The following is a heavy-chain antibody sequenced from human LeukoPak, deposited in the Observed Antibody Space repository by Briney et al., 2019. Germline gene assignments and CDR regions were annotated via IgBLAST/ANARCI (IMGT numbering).Heavy chain of an antibody. V-gene: IGHV3-21*01. CDR3: AREGPSGDIVVYDAFDI. D-gene: IGHD5-12*01. CDR2: ISSSSSYI. J-gene: IGHJ3*02. Sequence: PGGSLRLSCAASGITFNSYGMHWVRQAPGKGLEWVSSISSSSSYIYYADSVKGRFTISRGNAKNSLYLQMNSLRAEDTAVYYCAREGPSGDIVVYDAFDIWGQGTMVTVSS. CDR1: GITFNSYG.